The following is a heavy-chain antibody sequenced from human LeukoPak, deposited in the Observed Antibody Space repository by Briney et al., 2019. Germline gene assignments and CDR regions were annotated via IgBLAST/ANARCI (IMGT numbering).Heavy chain of an antibody. CDR2: ISANNGNT. Sequence: ASVKVSCKASGYTFTSYGITWVRQAPGKGLEWMGWISANNGNTDYTQNLQGRVTMTTDTSTSTAYMELRSLRSDDTAVYYCARDYVASGSYFSGERVYWGQGALVTVSS. CDR3: ARDYVASGSYFSGERVY. CDR1: GYTFTSYG. J-gene: IGHJ4*02. D-gene: IGHD1-26*01. V-gene: IGHV1-18*01.